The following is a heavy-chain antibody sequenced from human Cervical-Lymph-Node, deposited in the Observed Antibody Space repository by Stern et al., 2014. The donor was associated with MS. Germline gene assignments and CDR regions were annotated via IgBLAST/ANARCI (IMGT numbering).Heavy chain of an antibody. D-gene: IGHD1-26*01. CDR2: ISSSGSSI. Sequence: VHLVESGGGLVKPGGSLRLSCAASGFTFSDYYMSWIRQAPGKGLEWVSYISSSGSSIYADSVKGRFTISRDNAKNSLYLQINSLRAEDTAVYYCARGWDYLDYWGQGTLVTVSS. J-gene: IGHJ4*02. V-gene: IGHV3-11*01. CDR3: ARGWDYLDY. CDR1: GFTFSDYY.